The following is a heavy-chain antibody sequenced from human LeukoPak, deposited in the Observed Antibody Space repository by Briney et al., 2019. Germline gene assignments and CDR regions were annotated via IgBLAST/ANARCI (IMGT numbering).Heavy chain of an antibody. CDR2: IYHSGNT. Sequence: SGTLSLTCAVSGGSISGTNWWGWVRPPPGKGLEWIGEIYHSGNTNYNPSLKSRVTLSVDKSKNQFSLRLNSVTAADTAVYYCVSRYNWNHFDYWGQGALATVSS. V-gene: IGHV4-4*02. CDR3: VSRYNWNHFDY. J-gene: IGHJ4*02. CDR1: GGSISGTNW. D-gene: IGHD1-20*01.